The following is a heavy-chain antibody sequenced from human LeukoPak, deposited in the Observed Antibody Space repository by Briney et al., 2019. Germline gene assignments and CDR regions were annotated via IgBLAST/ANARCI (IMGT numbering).Heavy chain of an antibody. CDR3: ARGIYSSSWYWFDP. CDR1: GASISSYYW. CDR2: IDWDDDK. Sequence: TLSLTCTVSGASISSYYWSWIRQPPGKALEWLALIDWDDDKYYSTSLKTRLTISKDTSKNQVVLTMTNMDPVDTATYYCARGIYSSSWYWFDPWGQGTLVTVSS. J-gene: IGHJ5*02. V-gene: IGHV2-70*18. D-gene: IGHD6-13*01.